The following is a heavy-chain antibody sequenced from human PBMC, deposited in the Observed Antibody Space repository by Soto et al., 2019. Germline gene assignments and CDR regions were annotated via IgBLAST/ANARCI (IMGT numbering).Heavy chain of an antibody. CDR1: GGSLSSYY. CDR2: VYFSGNT. V-gene: IGHV4-59*01. J-gene: IGHJ5*02. CDR3: GRVRPSGYVLS. Sequence: QVQLQESGPGLVKPSETLSLTCTVSGGSLSSYYWTWIRQSPGKGLEWIGYVYFSGNTNYNPSLKSRVTRSIDTSKNQFSLRLASVTAADTAFYYCGRVRPSGYVLSWGQGTLVTVSS. D-gene: IGHD6-25*01.